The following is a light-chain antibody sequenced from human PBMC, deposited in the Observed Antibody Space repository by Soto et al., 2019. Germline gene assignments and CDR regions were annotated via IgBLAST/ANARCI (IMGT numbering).Light chain of an antibody. CDR1: NSDIGSHS. Sequence: QSVLTQTPSASGTPGQTITISCSGSNSDIGSHSVDWYQQFPGMTPRLLINSNDQRPSGVPDRFSGSKSGTSATLAISGLRSEDEADYNCATWADSLNGVVFGGGTQLTVL. CDR3: ATWADSLNGVV. CDR2: SND. V-gene: IGLV1-44*01. J-gene: IGLJ2*01.